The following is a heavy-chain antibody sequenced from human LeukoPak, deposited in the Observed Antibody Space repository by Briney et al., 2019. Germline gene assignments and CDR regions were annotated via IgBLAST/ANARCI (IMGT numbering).Heavy chain of an antibody. Sequence: GGSLRLSCAASGFTFSSYAMSWVRQAPGKGLEWVSAISGSGGSTYYAESVKGRFTISRDNSKNTLFLQMNRLRAEDTAVYYCAKFGSSEWEPFDAFDIWGQGTMVTVSS. D-gene: IGHD1-26*01. J-gene: IGHJ3*02. CDR3: AKFGSSEWEPFDAFDI. CDR1: GFTFSSYA. CDR2: ISGSGGST. V-gene: IGHV3-23*01.